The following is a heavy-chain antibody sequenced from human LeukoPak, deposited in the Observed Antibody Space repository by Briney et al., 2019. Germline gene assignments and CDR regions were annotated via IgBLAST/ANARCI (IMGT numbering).Heavy chain of an antibody. CDR1: GFTFSTYG. CDR3: ARDGYGLDTPMVSTNFDY. V-gene: IGHV3-30*03. D-gene: IGHD5-18*01. Sequence: PGGSLRLSCAASGFTFSTYGMHWVRQAPGKGLEWVAVTSYDGRNKYYADSAKGRFTISRDNSKNTLYLQMNSLRPEDTAVYYCARDGYGLDTPMVSTNFDYWGQGTLVTVSS. CDR2: TSYDGRNK. J-gene: IGHJ4*02.